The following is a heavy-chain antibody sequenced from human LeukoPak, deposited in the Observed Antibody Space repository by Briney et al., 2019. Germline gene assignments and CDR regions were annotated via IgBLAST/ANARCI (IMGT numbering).Heavy chain of an antibody. CDR3: ARDRIYDSSGYYYGYYYMDV. Sequence: PGGSLRLSCAASGFTFSSYAMHWVRQAPGKGLEWVAVISYVGSNKYYADSVKGRFTISRDNSKNTLYLQMNSLRAEDTAVYYCARDRIYDSSGYYYGYYYMDVWGKGTTVTVSS. V-gene: IGHV3-30-3*01. J-gene: IGHJ6*03. CDR1: GFTFSSYA. CDR2: ISYVGSNK. D-gene: IGHD3-22*01.